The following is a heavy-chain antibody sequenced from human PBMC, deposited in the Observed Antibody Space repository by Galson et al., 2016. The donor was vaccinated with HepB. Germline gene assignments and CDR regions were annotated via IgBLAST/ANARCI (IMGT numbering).Heavy chain of an antibody. D-gene: IGHD6-19*01. CDR1: GGTFRNYA. Sequence: SVKVSCKASGGTFRNYAISWVRQAPGQGLEWVGGIIPIHGTTNYAQKFQGRVTITADESTSTAYMDLSSLRFEDTALYYCARGGDSSGWYEVIFWGQGTLVTVSS. CDR2: IIPIHGTT. J-gene: IGHJ4*02. CDR3: ARGGDSSGWYEVIF. V-gene: IGHV1-69*13.